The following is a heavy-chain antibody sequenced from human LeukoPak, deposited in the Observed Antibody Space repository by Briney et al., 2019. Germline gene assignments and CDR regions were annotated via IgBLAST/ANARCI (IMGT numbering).Heavy chain of an antibody. CDR3: ARGRLTTIGNYYYMDV. D-gene: IGHD5-12*01. CDR2: INHSGST. Sequence: PSETLSLTCAVYGGSFSGYYWSWIRQPPGKGLEWIGEINHSGSTNYNPSLKSRVTISVDTSKNQFSLKLSSVTAADTAVYYCARGRLTTIGNYYYMDVWGKGTTVTVSS. V-gene: IGHV4-34*01. CDR1: GGSFSGYY. J-gene: IGHJ6*03.